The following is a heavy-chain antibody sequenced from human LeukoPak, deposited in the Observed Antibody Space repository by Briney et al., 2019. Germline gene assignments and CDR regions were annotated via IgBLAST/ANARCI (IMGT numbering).Heavy chain of an antibody. Sequence: ASVKVSCKASGYTFIGYFMHWVRQAPGQGREWMGWINPNSGSTNYAQKFQGRVTMTRDTSISTAYMELSRLRSDDTAVHYCARDLARTGCYDYWGQGTLVTVSS. CDR2: INPNSGST. D-gene: IGHD1-26*01. J-gene: IGHJ4*02. V-gene: IGHV1-2*02. CDR3: ARDLARTGCYDY. CDR1: GYTFIGYF.